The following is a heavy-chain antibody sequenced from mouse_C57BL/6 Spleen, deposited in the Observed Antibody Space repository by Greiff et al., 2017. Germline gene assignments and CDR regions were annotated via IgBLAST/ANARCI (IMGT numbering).Heavy chain of an antibody. J-gene: IGHJ4*01. CDR1: GYTFTSYW. V-gene: IGHV1-64*01. Sequence: QVQLQQPGAELVKPGASVKLSCKASGYTFTSYWMHWVKQRPGQGLEWIGMIHPNSGSTNYNEKFKSKATLTVDKSSSTAYMQLSSLTSEDSAVYYCARRDYSNYVGAMDYWGQGTSVTVSS. D-gene: IGHD2-5*01. CDR3: ARRDYSNYVGAMDY. CDR2: IHPNSGST.